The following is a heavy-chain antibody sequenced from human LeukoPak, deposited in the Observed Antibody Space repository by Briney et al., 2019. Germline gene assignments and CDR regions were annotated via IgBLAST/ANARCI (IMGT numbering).Heavy chain of an antibody. CDR2: ISSSGSTI. CDR1: GFTFSDYY. V-gene: IGHV3-11*01. CDR3: ARDCRRGVAVAGCIDY. D-gene: IGHD6-19*01. J-gene: IGHJ4*02. Sequence: GGSLRLSCAASGFTFSDYYMSWIRQAPGKGLEWVSYISSSGSTIYYADSVKGRFTISRDNAKNSLYLQMNSLRAEDTAVYYCARDCRRGVAVAGCIDYWGQGTLVTVSS.